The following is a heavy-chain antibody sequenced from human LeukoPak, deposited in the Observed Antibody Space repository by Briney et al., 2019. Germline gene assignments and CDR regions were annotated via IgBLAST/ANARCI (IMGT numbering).Heavy chain of an antibody. Sequence: SETLSLTCTVSGGSISSSSYYWGWVRQPPGKGLEWIGSIYCSGSTYYNPSLKSRVTIAVDTSKNQFSLKLSSVTAADTAVYYCARLVGRGKEYYYGSGTFDYWGQGTLVTVSS. D-gene: IGHD3-10*01. V-gene: IGHV4-39*01. J-gene: IGHJ4*02. CDR2: IYCSGST. CDR1: GGSISSSSYY. CDR3: ARLVGRGKEYYYGSGTFDY.